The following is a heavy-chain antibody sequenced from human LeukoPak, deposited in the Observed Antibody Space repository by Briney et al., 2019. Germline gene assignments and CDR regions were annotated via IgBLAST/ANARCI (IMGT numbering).Heavy chain of an antibody. Sequence: PGGSLRLSCAASGFTFSSYAMSWVRQAPGKGLEWVSAISGSGGSTYYADSVKGRFTISRDNSKNTLYLQMNSLRAEDAAVYYCAKALGYMVRGVYDYWGQGTLVTVSS. V-gene: IGHV3-23*01. J-gene: IGHJ4*02. CDR2: ISGSGGST. CDR1: GFTFSSYA. D-gene: IGHD3-10*01. CDR3: AKALGYMVRGVYDY.